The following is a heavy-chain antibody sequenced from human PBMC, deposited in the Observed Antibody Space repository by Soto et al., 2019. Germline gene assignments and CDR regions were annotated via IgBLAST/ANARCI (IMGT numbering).Heavy chain of an antibody. D-gene: IGHD6-6*01. CDR2: ISAYNGNT. CDR3: ARDLLPYSSSSGTYYFDY. V-gene: IGHV1-18*01. Sequence: ASVKVSCKASGYTFTSYGISWVRQAPGQGLEWMGWISAYNGNTNYAQKLQGRVTMTTDTSTSTAYMELRSLRSDDTAVYYCARDLLPYSSSSGTYYFDYWGQGTLVTVSS. J-gene: IGHJ4*02. CDR1: GYTFTSYG.